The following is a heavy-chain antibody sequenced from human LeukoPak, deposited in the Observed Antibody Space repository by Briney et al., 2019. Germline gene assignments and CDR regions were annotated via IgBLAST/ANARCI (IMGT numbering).Heavy chain of an antibody. J-gene: IGHJ4*02. Sequence: SETLSLTCSVSGGSINNYYWSWIRQPAGKGLEWIGRIYTSGNTNYSPSFKSRVTISVDTSKNQFSLKLSSVTAADTAVYYCARGLGSGSYYFDYWGQGTLVTVSS. V-gene: IGHV4-4*07. D-gene: IGHD5-12*01. CDR2: IYTSGNT. CDR3: ARGLGSGSYYFDY. CDR1: GGSINNYY.